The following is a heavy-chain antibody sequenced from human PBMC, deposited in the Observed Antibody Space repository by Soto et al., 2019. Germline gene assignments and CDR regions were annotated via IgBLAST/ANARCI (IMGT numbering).Heavy chain of an antibody. CDR2: IYHSGST. J-gene: IGHJ3*02. D-gene: IGHD3-3*01. CDR1: GGSISSGGYS. Sequence: PSETLSLTCAVSGGSISSGGYSWSCIRQPPGKGLEWIGYIYHSGSTYYNPSLKSRVTISVDRSKNQFSLKLSSVTAADTAVYYCARDFSDAFDIWGQGTMVTV. CDR3: ARDFSDAFDI. V-gene: IGHV4-30-2*01.